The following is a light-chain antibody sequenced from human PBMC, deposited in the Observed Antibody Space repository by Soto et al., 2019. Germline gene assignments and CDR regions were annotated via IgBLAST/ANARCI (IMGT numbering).Light chain of an antibody. CDR2: EVT. CDR1: SSDVGGYNR. Sequence: QSALTQPPSVSGSPGQSVAISCTGTSSDVGGYNRVSWYHQPPGTAPKLIIYEVTNRPSGVPDRFSGSKSGNTASLTVSGLQAEDEGDYYCTSPTSSSTWVFGGGTKLTVL. CDR3: TSPTSSSTWV. J-gene: IGLJ3*02. V-gene: IGLV2-18*02.